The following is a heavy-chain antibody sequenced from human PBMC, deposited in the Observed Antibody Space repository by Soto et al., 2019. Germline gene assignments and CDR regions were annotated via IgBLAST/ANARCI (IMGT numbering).Heavy chain of an antibody. CDR1: GGSMTSYY. CDR3: ARRIIALEIFDY. Sequence: QVQLQESGPGLVKPSETLSLTCTVSGGSMTSYYWSWIRQPPGKGLEWIGFIYYTGNTKYNASLKSRVTISVDTSKNLCSLKLKSVTAADTAVYYCARRIIALEIFDYWGQGTVVTVSS. J-gene: IGHJ4*02. CDR2: IYYTGNT. V-gene: IGHV4-59*08. D-gene: IGHD3-10*01.